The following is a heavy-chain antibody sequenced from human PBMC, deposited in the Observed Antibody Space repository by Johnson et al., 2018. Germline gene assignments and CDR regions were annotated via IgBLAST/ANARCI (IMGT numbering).Heavy chain of an antibody. CDR2: ISSSSSYI. V-gene: IGHV3-21*01. J-gene: IGHJ1*01. D-gene: IGHD4-17*01. CDR1: GFTFSSYS. Sequence: EVQLVESGGGLVKPGGSLRLSCAASGFTFSSYSMTWVRQAPGQGLEWVSSISSSSSYIHYADSLKGRFTISRDNAKNSLYLQMNSLRAEDTAVYYCARSQSAYYGDYVGAEYVQHWGQGTLVTVAS. CDR3: ARSQSAYYGDYVGAEYVQH.